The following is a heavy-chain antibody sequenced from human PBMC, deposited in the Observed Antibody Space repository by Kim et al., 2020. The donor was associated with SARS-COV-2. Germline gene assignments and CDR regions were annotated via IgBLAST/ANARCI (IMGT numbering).Heavy chain of an antibody. V-gene: IGHV3-74*01. CDR1: GFTFSSYW. CDR2: INSDGSST. Sequence: WGSLRLSCAASGFTFSSYWMHWVRQAPGKGLVWVSRINSDGSSTSYADSVKGRFTISRDNAKNTLYLQMNSLRAEDTAVYYCARDLSLWFREFHRADWYYGMDVWGQGTTVTVSS. D-gene: IGHD3-10*01. CDR3: ARDLSLWFREFHRADWYYGMDV. J-gene: IGHJ6*02.